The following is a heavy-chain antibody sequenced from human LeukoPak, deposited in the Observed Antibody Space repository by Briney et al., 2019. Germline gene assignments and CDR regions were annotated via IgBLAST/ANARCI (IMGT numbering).Heavy chain of an antibody. CDR1: GYTFTGYY. J-gene: IGHJ4*02. V-gene: IGHV1-2*02. CDR2: INPNSGGT. Sequence: ASVKVSCKASGYTFTGYYMHWVRQAPGQGLEWMGWINPNSGGTNYAQKFQGRVTMTRDTSISTAYMELSRLRSEDAAVYYCARGYYYDSSGYYYFDYWGQGTLVTVSS. D-gene: IGHD3-22*01. CDR3: ARGYYYDSSGYYYFDY.